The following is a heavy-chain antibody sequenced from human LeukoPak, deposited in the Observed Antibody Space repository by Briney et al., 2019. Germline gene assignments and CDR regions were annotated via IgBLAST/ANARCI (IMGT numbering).Heavy chain of an antibody. J-gene: IGHJ3*02. D-gene: IGHD3-3*01. CDR1: GFTFSSYW. Sequence: GGSLRLSCAASGFTFSSYWMSWVRQAPGKGPEWVANIKQDGSEKYYVDSVKGRFTISRDNAKNSLYLQMNSLRAEDTAVYYCARDRQRITIFGVVIGVGAFDIWGQGTMVTVSS. V-gene: IGHV3-7*01. CDR2: IKQDGSEK. CDR3: ARDRQRITIFGVVIGVGAFDI.